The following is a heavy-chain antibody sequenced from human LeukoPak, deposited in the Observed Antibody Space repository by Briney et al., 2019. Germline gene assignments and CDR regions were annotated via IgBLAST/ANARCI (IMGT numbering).Heavy chain of an antibody. CDR1: GGSISSYY. D-gene: IGHD1-26*01. Sequence: SETLSLTCTVSGGSISSYYWSWIRQPPGKGLEWIGYICYSGSTNYNPSLKSRVTISVDTSKNQFSLKLSSVTAADTAVYYCARRLSGSYGEWGQGTLVTVSS. CDR3: ARRLSGSYGE. V-gene: IGHV4-59*08. J-gene: IGHJ4*02. CDR2: ICYSGST.